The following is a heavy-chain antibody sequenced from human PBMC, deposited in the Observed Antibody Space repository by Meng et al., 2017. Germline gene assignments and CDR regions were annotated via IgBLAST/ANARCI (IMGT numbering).Heavy chain of an antibody. Sequence: KVSCRGSGYSFTSYWNGWVRQLPGKGLEWMGIIYPGDSDTRYSPSFQGQVTISADKAISTAYLQWSSLKAADTAMYYCASPYHYYDSSGHDAFDIWGQGKRVTGSS. CDR3: ASPYHYYDSSGHDAFDI. J-gene: IGHJ3*02. D-gene: IGHD3-22*01. V-gene: IGHV5-51*01. CDR2: IYPGDSDT. CDR1: GYSFTSYW.